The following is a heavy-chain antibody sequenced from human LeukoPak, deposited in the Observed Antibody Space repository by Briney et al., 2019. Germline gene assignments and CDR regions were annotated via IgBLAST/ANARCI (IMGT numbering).Heavy chain of an antibody. V-gene: IGHV1-2*02. D-gene: IGHD3-22*01. CDR1: GYTFSGHY. Sequence: ASVKVSCKASGYTFSGHYLHWVRQAPAQGLEWLGWINPNSGATKYAQRFQGRVTMTRDTSISTAYMDVTSLRSDDTAVYYCARGTLYYSDGSGYHPPFEYWGQGTLVTVSS. CDR2: INPNSGAT. J-gene: IGHJ4*02. CDR3: ARGTLYYSDGSGYHPPFEY.